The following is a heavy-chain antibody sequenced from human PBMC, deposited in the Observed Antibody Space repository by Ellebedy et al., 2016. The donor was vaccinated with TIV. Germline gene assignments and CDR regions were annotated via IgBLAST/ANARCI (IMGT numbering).Heavy chain of an antibody. CDR2: IRTDGSNK. CDR3: ARDRWPYFFDC. V-gene: IGHV3-30*02. D-gene: IGHD4-23*01. J-gene: IGHJ4*02. CDR1: GFSFSRYG. Sequence: PGGSLRLYCVASGFSFSRYGMHWVLQAPGKGLGWVAFIRTDGSNKFYTESVEGRFTISRDNVKNIVHLQSNSLIAEDTAIYYCARDRWPYFFDCWGQGTLVTVSS.